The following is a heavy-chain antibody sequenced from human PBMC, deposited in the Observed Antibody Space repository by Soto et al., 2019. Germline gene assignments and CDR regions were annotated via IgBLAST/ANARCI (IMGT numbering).Heavy chain of an antibody. D-gene: IGHD2-2*01. CDR1: GGSISGSTYY. CDR3: ARYHGHRILHSY. V-gene: IGHV4-39*01. CDR2: FFIGGNT. Sequence: TLSLTCTVSGGSISGSTYYWGWVRHPPGKGLGWIASFFIGGNTYYHPSLKSRVTISVATSKNQFSLKLSSVTAADTAVYFCARYHGHRILHSYWAQGILVPVS. J-gene: IGHJ4*02.